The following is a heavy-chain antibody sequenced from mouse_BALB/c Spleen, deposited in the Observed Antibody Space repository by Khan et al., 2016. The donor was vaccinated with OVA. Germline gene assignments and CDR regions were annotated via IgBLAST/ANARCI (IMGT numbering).Heavy chain of an antibody. CDR3: ARDKVCYRYWYFDV. CDR1: GISITTGNYR. CDR2: IYYSGTI. D-gene: IGHD1-3*01. V-gene: IGHV3-5*02. J-gene: IGHJ1*01. Sequence: EVQLQESGPGLVKPSQTVSLTCTVTGISITTGNYRWSWIRQFPGNKLEWIGYIYYSGTITYNPSLTSRTTITRDTSTNQFFLEMNSLTAEDTATYYCARDKVCYRYWYFDVWGAGTTVTVSS.